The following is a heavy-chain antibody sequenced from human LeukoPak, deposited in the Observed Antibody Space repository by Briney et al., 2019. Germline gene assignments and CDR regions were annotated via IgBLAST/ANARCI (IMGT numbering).Heavy chain of an antibody. CDR3: ARDKSYFGSGNYHYFDS. J-gene: IGHJ4*02. D-gene: IGHD3-10*01. V-gene: IGHV3-74*01. CDR1: GFTFSSYW. Sequence: QSGGSLRLSCAASGFTFSSYWMHWVRQAPGKGLVWVSRINSDGSSTSYADSVKGRFTISRDNAKNTVYLQMNSLRPEDTALYYCARDKSYFGSGNYHYFDSWGQGALVIVSS. CDR2: INSDGSST.